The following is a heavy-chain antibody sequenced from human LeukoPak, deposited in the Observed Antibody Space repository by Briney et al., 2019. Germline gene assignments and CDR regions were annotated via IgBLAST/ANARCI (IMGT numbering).Heavy chain of an antibody. CDR1: GYTFTNYY. Sequence: ASVKVSCKASGYTFTNYYMHWVRQAPGQGLEWMGWINPNSGGTNYAQKFQGRVTMTRDTSISTAYMELSRLRSDDTAVYYCARAAAVAGPGKNWFEPWGQGTLVTVSS. D-gene: IGHD6-19*01. J-gene: IGHJ5*02. CDR2: INPNSGGT. CDR3: ARAAAVAGPGKNWFEP. V-gene: IGHV1-2*02.